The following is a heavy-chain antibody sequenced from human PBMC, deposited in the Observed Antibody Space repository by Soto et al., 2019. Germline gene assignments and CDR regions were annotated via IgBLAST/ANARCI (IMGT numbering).Heavy chain of an antibody. CDR1: GGPMSNYY. V-gene: IGHV4-59*08. Sequence: QVQLQESGPGLVKPSETLSLTCTISGGPMSNYYFSWFRQPPGQGLAWIGYMGYDGYNSYNPYLSSRVTISLDTSKHQFSLSLRSVTAADTALYYCARQGFGPLHGLVDVWGQGTTVTVSS. CDR3: ARQGFGPLHGLVDV. D-gene: IGHD3-10*01. CDR2: MGYDGYN. J-gene: IGHJ6*02.